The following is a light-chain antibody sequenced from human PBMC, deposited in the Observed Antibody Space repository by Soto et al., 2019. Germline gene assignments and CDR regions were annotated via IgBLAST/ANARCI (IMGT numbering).Light chain of an antibody. CDR2: DTS. Sequence: IVVSQSPSTLSLSPGERATLSCRVSQSVSSSYLAWYQQTPGQAPRLLVYDTSYRATGVPDRFSGSGSGTDFTLTISRLEPEDSAVYYCQQYDSSPWTFGQGTKVDIK. CDR1: QSVSSSY. CDR3: QQYDSSPWT. V-gene: IGKV3-20*01. J-gene: IGKJ1*01.